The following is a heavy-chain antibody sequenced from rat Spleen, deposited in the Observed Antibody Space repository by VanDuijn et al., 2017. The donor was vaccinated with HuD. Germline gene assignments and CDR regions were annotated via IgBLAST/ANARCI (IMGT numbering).Heavy chain of an antibody. Sequence: EVQLVESDGGLVQPGRSLNLSCAASGFTFSDYYMAWVRQAPTKGLEWVASISPSGGGTYYRDSVKGRFTISRDNAKNTQYLQMDSLRSEDTATYYCTRGYVMDAWGQGASVTVSS. J-gene: IGHJ4*01. CDR1: GFTFSDYY. CDR2: ISPSGGGT. CDR3: TRGYVMDA. V-gene: IGHV5S13*01.